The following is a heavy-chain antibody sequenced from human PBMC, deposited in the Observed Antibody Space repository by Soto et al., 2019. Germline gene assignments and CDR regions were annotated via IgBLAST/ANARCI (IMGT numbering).Heavy chain of an antibody. CDR1: GYTFSNYV. CDR2: ISLYSDGT. Sequence: RASVKVSCKTSGYTFSNYVITWVLQAPGQPLEWLGWISLYSDGTNYAQKLQGRVTMTTDTSTSTAYMELRSLRSDDTAVYYCARTYVFGVGALRNLFASWGQGTLVPVSS. D-gene: IGHD3-10*02. J-gene: IGHJ5*02. V-gene: IGHV1-18*01. CDR3: ARTYVFGVGALRNLFAS.